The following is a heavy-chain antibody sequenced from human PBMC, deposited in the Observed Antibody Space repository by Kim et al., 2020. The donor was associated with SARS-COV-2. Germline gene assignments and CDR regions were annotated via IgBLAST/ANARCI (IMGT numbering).Heavy chain of an antibody. CDR3: AGGEGLMGEYYYYGMDV. D-gene: IGHD3-16*01. V-gene: IGHV4-59*09. Sequence: LKSRVTIAVDTSKNQFSLKLSSVTAADTAVYYCAGGEGLMGEYYYYGMDVWGQGTTVTVSS. J-gene: IGHJ6*02.